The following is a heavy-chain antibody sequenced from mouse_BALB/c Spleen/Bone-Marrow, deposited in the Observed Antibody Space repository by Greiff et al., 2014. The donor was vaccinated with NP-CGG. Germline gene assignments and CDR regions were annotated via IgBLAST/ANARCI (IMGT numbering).Heavy chain of an antibody. CDR2: LDPETGGT. CDR1: GYTFTDYE. CDR3: ANWGYYAMDY. J-gene: IGHJ4*01. D-gene: IGHD4-1*01. V-gene: IGHV1-15*01. Sequence: VQPQQSGAELVRPGASVTLSCKASGYTFTDYEMHWVKQTPVHGLEWIGTLDPETGGTAYNQKFKDMATLTADKSSTTAYMELRSLTSEDSAVYYCANWGYYAMDYWGQGISVTVSS.